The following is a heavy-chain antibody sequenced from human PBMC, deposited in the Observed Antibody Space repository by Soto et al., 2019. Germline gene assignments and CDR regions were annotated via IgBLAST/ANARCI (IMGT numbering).Heavy chain of an antibody. CDR2: ISSSGSTI. CDR1: GFTFSDYY. CDR3: ASARRFLEWLYSGNDAFDI. V-gene: IGHV3-11*01. Sequence: GGSLRLSCAASGFTFSDYYTSWIRQAPGKGLEWVSYISSSGSTIYYADSVKGRFTISRDNAKNSLYLQMNSLRAEDTAVYYCASARRFLEWLYSGNDAFDIWGQGTMVTV. D-gene: IGHD3-3*01. J-gene: IGHJ3*02.